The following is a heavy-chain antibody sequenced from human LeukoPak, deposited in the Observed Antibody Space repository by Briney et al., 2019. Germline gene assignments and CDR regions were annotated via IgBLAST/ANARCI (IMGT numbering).Heavy chain of an antibody. CDR2: MSSDGNAM. V-gene: IGHV3-30-3*01. D-gene: IGHD3-22*01. Sequence: GGSLRLSCAASGFTFTSYLIHWVRQAPGKGLEWVAVMSSDGNAMFYADSVKGRFTISRDNSKNTLYLQMNSLRAEDTAVYYCVRESEYYFDHSASFDYWGQGTLVTVSS. CDR3: VRESEYYFDHSASFDY. CDR1: GFTFTSYL. J-gene: IGHJ4*02.